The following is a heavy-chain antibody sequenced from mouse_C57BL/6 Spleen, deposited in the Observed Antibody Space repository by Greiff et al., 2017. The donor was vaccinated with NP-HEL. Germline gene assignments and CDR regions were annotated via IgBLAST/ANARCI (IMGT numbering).Heavy chain of an antibody. CDR2: ISNGGGST. CDR3: ARGSYYSNYFYAMDY. Sequence: EVKLVESGGGLVQPGGSLKLSCAASGFTFSDYYMYWVRQTPEKRLEWVAYISNGGGSTYYPDTVKGRFTISRDNAKNTLYLQISRLKSEDTAMYYCARGSYYSNYFYAMDYWGQGTSVTVSS. CDR1: GFTFSDYY. J-gene: IGHJ4*01. D-gene: IGHD2-5*01. V-gene: IGHV5-12*01.